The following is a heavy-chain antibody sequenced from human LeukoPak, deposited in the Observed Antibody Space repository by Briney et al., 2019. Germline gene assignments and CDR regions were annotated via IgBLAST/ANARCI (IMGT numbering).Heavy chain of an antibody. CDR2: INAGNGNT. V-gene: IGHV1-3*01. CDR1: GYTFTSYA. CDR3: ARDGSGSYRSIDY. J-gene: IGHJ4*02. Sequence: ASVKVSCKASGYTFTSYAMHWVRQAPGQRLEWMGWINAGNGNTKYSQKFQGGVTITADESTSTAYMELSSLRSEDTAVYYCARDGSGSYRSIDYWGQRTLVTVSS. D-gene: IGHD3-10*01.